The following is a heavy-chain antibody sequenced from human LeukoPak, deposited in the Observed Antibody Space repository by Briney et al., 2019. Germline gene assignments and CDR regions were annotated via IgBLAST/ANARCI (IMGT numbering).Heavy chain of an antibody. CDR3: ARDKGGIPRYVWGSYRSYYFDY. D-gene: IGHD3-16*02. V-gene: IGHV4-34*01. CDR1: GGSFSGYY. J-gene: IGHJ4*02. Sequence: PSETLSLTCAVYGGSFSGYYWSWIRQPPGKGLEWIGEINHSGSTNYNPSLKSRVTISVDTSKNQFSLKLSSVTAADTAVYYCARDKGGIPRYVWGSYRSYYFDYWGQGTLATVSS. CDR2: INHSGST.